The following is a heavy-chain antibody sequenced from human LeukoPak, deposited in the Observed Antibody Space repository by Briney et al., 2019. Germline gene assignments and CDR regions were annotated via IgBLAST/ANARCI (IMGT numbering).Heavy chain of an antibody. CDR2: IYTTGRT. Sequence: SETLSLTCSVSGGSITSYYWSWIRQPQGKGLEWIGYIYTTGRTNYNPSLKSRVTISVDTSKNQFSLKLSSVTAADTAVYYCAKILGSGVWYGFDIWGQGTMVTVSS. V-gene: IGHV4-4*09. CDR3: AKILGSGVWYGFDI. J-gene: IGHJ3*02. D-gene: IGHD7-27*01. CDR1: GGSITSYY.